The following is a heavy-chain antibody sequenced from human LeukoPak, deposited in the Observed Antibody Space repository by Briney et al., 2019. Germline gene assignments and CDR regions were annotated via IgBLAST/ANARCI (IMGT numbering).Heavy chain of an antibody. Sequence: GESLKISCKGSGYSFTCYWIAWVRQMPGKGLEWMGIIYPGDSDTRYSPSFQGHVTISADKSISTAYLQWSSLKASDTAMYYCARRPYSFGINLDLTYSWYFDLWGRGTLVSVSS. D-gene: IGHD5-18*01. CDR2: IYPGDSDT. CDR1: GYSFTCYW. V-gene: IGHV5-51*01. J-gene: IGHJ2*01. CDR3: ARRPYSFGINLDLTYSWYFDL.